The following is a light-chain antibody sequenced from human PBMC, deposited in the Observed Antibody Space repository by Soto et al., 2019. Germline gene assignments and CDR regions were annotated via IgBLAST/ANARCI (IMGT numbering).Light chain of an antibody. V-gene: IGKV1-5*01. CDR1: QSISSW. CDR2: DAS. CDR3: QQYNSYSLT. J-gene: IGKJ4*01. Sequence: DIQMTQSPSTLSASVGDRVTITCRASQSISSWLAWYQQKPGKAPKLLIYDASSLESGVPSRFSGSGSVTEFTLTISSLLPDDFATYYCQQYNSYSLTFGGGTKVDIK.